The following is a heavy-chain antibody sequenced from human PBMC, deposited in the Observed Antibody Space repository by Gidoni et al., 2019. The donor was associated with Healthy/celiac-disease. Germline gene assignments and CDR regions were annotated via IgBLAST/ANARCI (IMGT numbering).Heavy chain of an antibody. Sequence: EVQLVESGGGLVQPGGSLRLSCAASGFTFSSYRMNWVRQAPGKGLEWVSDISSSSSTIYYADSGKGRFTISIDNAKNSLYLQMNSLRAEDTAVYYCARAGGDYVRPYYYYYMDVWGKGTTVTVSS. CDR3: ARAGGDYVRPYYYYYMDV. CDR1: GFTFSSYR. V-gene: IGHV3-48*01. CDR2: ISSSSSTI. J-gene: IGHJ6*03. D-gene: IGHD4-17*01.